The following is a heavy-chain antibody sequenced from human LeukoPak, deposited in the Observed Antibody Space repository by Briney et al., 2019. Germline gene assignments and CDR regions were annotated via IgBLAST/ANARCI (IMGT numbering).Heavy chain of an antibody. V-gene: IGHV1-8*01. D-gene: IGHD3-10*01. CDR1: GYTFTSYD. J-gene: IGHJ5*02. CDR2: MNPNSGNT. CDR3: ARGTSYYYGSGSYNWFDP. Sequence: ASVTVSCKASGYTFTSYDINWVRQAPGQGLEWMGWMNPNSGNTGYAQKFQGRVTMTRNTSISTAYMELSSLRSEDTAVYYCARGTSYYYGSGSYNWFDPWGQGTLVTVSS.